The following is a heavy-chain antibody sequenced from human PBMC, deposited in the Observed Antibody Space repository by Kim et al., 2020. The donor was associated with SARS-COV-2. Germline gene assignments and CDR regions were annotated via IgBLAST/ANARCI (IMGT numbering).Heavy chain of an antibody. CDR3: AILDIVVVVAAGYFDY. J-gene: IGHJ4*02. D-gene: IGHD2-15*01. Sequence: KFQGRVTITADKSTSTAYMELSSLRSEDTAVYYCAILDIVVVVAAGYFDYWGQGTLVTVSS. V-gene: IGHV1-69*02.